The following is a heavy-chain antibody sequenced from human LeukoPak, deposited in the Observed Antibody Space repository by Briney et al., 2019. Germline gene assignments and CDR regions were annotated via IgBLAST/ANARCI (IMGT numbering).Heavy chain of an antibody. D-gene: IGHD5/OR15-5a*01. J-gene: IGHJ5*02. CDR2: IIPIFGTA. CDR3: AREGGSTIATYNWFDP. Sequence: VASVKVSCKASGGTFSSYAISWVRQAPGQGLEWMGGIIPIFGTANYAQKFQGRVTITADESTSTAYMELSSLRSEDTAVYYCAREGGSTIATYNWFDPWGQGTLVTVSS. CDR1: GGTFSSYA. V-gene: IGHV1-69*01.